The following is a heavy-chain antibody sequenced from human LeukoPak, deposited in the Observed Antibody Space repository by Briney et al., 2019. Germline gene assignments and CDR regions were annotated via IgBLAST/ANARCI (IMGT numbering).Heavy chain of an antibody. V-gene: IGHV3-64D*06. CDR1: GFTFSSYA. CDR3: VKEYYDSSGYLDY. J-gene: IGHJ4*02. CDR2: ISSNGGST. D-gene: IGHD3-22*01. Sequence: GGSLRLSCSASGFTFSSYAMHWVRQAPGKGLEYVPAISSNGGSTYYADSVKGRFTISRDNSKNTLYLQMSSLRAEDTAVYYCVKEYYDSSGYLDYWGQGTPVTVSS.